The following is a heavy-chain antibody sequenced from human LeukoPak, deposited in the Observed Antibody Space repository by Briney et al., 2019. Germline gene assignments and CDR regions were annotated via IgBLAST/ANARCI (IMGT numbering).Heavy chain of an antibody. Sequence: SQTLSLTCTVAGGSISSRSYDWGWLRQPAGKGLEWIVRIDTSGSANYNPSLKRRVTISLDTSKNPFSLRLSSVTAADTAVYYCARADGGSVSNWFDPWGQGTLATVSS. CDR2: IDTSGSA. V-gene: IGHV4-61*02. D-gene: IGHD3-10*01. CDR1: GGSISSRSYD. CDR3: ARADGGSVSNWFDP. J-gene: IGHJ5*02.